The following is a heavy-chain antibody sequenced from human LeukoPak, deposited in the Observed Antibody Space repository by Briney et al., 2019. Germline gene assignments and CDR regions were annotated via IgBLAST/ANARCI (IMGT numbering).Heavy chain of an antibody. CDR3: ARQTGSGLFILP. CDR2: IYYSGNT. J-gene: IGHJ4*02. Sequence: PSETLSLTCAVYGGSFSGDFWSWVRQPPGKGLEWIGSIYYSGNTYYNASLKSQVSISIDTSKNQFSLRLTSVTAADTAVYYCARQTGSGLFILPGGQGTLVTVSS. CDR1: GGSFSGDF. D-gene: IGHD3/OR15-3a*01. V-gene: IGHV4-34*01.